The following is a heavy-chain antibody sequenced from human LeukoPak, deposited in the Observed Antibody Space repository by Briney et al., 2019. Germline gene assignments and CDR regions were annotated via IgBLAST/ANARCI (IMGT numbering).Heavy chain of an antibody. CDR1: GGSISSYY. CDR3: ARSYSGCADY. V-gene: IGHV4-59*01. J-gene: IGHJ4*02. D-gene: IGHD6-19*01. Sequence: SEALSLTCTVPGGSISSYYWSWIRQPPGKGLEWIGYIFYSGSTNYNPSLKSRVTISVDTSKNQFSLKLSSVTAADTAVYYCARSYSGCADYWGQGTLVTVSS. CDR2: IFYSGST.